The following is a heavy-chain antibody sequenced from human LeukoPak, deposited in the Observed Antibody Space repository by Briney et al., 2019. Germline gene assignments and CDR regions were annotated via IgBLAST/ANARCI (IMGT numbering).Heavy chain of an antibody. CDR1: GFTFSSYG. D-gene: IGHD1-26*01. Sequence: GGSLRLSCAASGFTFSSYGMHWVRQAPGKGLEWVAFIRYDGSNKYYADSVKGRFTISRDNSKNTLYLQMNSLRAEDTAVYYCAKGSREWEVLDAFDIWGQGTMVTVSS. J-gene: IGHJ3*02. V-gene: IGHV3-30*02. CDR2: IRYDGSNK. CDR3: AKGSREWEVLDAFDI.